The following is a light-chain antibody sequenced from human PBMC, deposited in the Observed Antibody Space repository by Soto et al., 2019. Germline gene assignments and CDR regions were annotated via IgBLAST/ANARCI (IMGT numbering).Light chain of an antibody. CDR2: EVS. V-gene: IGLV2-14*01. CDR3: SSFTLSTYV. J-gene: IGLJ1*01. Sequence: QSALTQPASVSGSPGQSITISCTGTSSDVGGYNYVSWYQQHPGKAPKLMIYEVSNRPSGVSNRFSGSKSGNTASLTISGLQAEDEADYYCSSFTLSTYVFGSGTKVTVL. CDR1: SSDVGGYNY.